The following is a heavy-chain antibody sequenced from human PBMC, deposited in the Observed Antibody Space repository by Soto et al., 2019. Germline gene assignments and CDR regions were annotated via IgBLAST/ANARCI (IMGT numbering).Heavy chain of an antibody. CDR3: ARVKGSGRSEKFDY. CDR1: GFTFSDYD. Sequence: GGSLRLSCAASGFTFSDYDMSWIRQAPGKGLEWVSYISSSSSYTNYADSVKGRFTISRDNAKNSLYLQMNSLRAEDTAVYYCARVKGSGRSEKFDYWGQGTLVTVSS. V-gene: IGHV3-11*06. D-gene: IGHD1-26*01. CDR2: ISSSSSYT. J-gene: IGHJ4*02.